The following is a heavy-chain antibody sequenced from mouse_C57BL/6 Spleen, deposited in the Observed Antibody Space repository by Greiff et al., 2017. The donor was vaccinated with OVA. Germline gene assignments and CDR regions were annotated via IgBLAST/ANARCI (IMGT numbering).Heavy chain of an antibody. V-gene: IGHV1-82*01. Sequence: QVQLQQSGPELVKPGASVKISCKASGYAFSSSWMNWVKQRPGKGLEWIGLIYPGDGDTNYNGKFKGKATLTADKSSSTAYMQISSLTSEDSAVYFCASGTYYYGSSYKAVDYWGQGTSVTVSS. J-gene: IGHJ4*01. CDR3: ASGTYYYGSSYKAVDY. CDR2: IYPGDGDT. D-gene: IGHD1-1*01. CDR1: GYAFSSSW.